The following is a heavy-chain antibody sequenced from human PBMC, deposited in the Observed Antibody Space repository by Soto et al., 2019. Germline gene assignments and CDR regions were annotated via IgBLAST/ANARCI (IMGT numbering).Heavy chain of an antibody. Sequence: QVQLVQSGAEVKKPGASVKLSCKASGYTFTSYDITWVRQATGQGLEWMGWMNPNSGNTGCAQKFQGRVTMTRNTSIGTAYMELSSLRSEATAVYYCAREDYGGRPGYWGQGTLVTVSS. D-gene: IGHD4-17*01. CDR2: MNPNSGNT. V-gene: IGHV1-8*01. CDR1: GYTFTSYD. CDR3: AREDYGGRPGY. J-gene: IGHJ1*01.